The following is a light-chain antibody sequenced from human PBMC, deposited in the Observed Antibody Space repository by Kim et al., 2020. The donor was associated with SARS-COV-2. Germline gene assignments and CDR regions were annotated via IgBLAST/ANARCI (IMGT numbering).Light chain of an antibody. Sequence: ASVGDRVNFTCRASQSIVVWLAWYQQKPGKAPKLVIYKASSLESGVPSRFSGSGSGTEFTLTISSLHPDDLGTYFCQQYSNYPLTFGGGTKVDIK. V-gene: IGKV1-5*03. CDR2: KAS. CDR3: QQYSNYPLT. CDR1: QSIVVW. J-gene: IGKJ4*01.